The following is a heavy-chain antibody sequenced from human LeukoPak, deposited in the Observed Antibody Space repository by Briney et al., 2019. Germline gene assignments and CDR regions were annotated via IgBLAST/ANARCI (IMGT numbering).Heavy chain of an antibody. CDR1: GFTFSSYS. CDR2: ISSSSSYI. Sequence: GGSLRLSCAASGFTFSSYSMNWVRQAPGKGLEWVSSISSSSSYIYYADSVKGRFTISRDNAKNSLYLQMNSLRAEDTALYYCAKGTRAVAGRDAFDIWGQGTMVTVSS. CDR3: AKGTRAVAGRDAFDI. V-gene: IGHV3-21*04. D-gene: IGHD6-19*01. J-gene: IGHJ3*02.